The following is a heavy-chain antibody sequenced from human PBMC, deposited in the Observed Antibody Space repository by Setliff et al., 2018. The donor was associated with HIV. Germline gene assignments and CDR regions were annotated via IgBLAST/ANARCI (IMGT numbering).Heavy chain of an antibody. V-gene: IGHV4-30-4*08. CDR2: IYYTGST. CDR1: GGSISSGDYY. Sequence: PSETLSLTCTVSGGSISSGDYYWSWIRQHPRKGLEWIGYIYYTGSTYYNPSLSSRLTISVDTSKNQVSLRLSSVTAADTGVYYCARHRDPPGTSWIFYYYYMDLWGGGTTVTVSS. D-gene: IGHD2-2*01. CDR3: ARHRDPPGTSWIFYYYYMDL. J-gene: IGHJ6*03.